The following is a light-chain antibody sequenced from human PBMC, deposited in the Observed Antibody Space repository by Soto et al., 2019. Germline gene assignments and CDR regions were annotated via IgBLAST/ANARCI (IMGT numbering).Light chain of an antibody. CDR1: QSISSY. Sequence: DIQMTQSPSSLSASVGDRVTITCRASQSISSYLNWYQQKPGKAPKLLIYAASSLQSGVPSRFSGSGSGTDFTLTISSLQPEDFATYYCQQSYYTPLTLGGGTKVDIK. CDR3: QQSYYTPLT. CDR2: AAS. J-gene: IGKJ4*01. V-gene: IGKV1-39*01.